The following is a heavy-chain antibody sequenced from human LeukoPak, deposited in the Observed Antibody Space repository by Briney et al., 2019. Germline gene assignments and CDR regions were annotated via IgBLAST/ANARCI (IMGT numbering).Heavy chain of an antibody. CDR3: ARWASEVCFDF. Sequence: ASVKVSCKASGYTFAGYYIHWVRQAPGQGLEWMGWINPNSGGTNYAQKFQGGVTMTRDTSISTAYMELSRLRSDDTAVYYCARWASEVCFDFWGQGTLVTVSS. CDR2: INPNSGGT. V-gene: IGHV1-2*02. J-gene: IGHJ4*02. D-gene: IGHD3-16*01. CDR1: GYTFAGYY.